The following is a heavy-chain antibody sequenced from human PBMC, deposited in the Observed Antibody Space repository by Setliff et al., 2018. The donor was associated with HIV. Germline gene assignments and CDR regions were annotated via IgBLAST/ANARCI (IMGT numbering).Heavy chain of an antibody. CDR2: IIPVLGAA. Sequence: SVKVSCKASGGTFSIYAFSWLRQAPGQGLEWMGGIIPVLGAANYAQKFQGRVTITADESTTTAYMELSSLRSEDTAVYYCARDPAATDNTDHWGQGTLVTVSS. V-gene: IGHV1-69*13. CDR3: ARDPAATDNTDH. J-gene: IGHJ4*02. CDR1: GGTFSIYA. D-gene: IGHD6-25*01.